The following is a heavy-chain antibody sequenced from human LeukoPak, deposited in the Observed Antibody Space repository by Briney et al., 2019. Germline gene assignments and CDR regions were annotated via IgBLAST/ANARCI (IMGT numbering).Heavy chain of an antibody. CDR3: ARGVGERYFDY. J-gene: IGHJ4*02. CDR1: GFTFITYG. D-gene: IGHD3-10*01. V-gene: IGHV3-23*01. Sequence: GGSLRLSCAASGFTFITYGMSWVRQAPGKGLEWVSAISGSGDRTYYADSVKGRFTVSRDISKNTLFLQLNSLTDEDTAVYYCARGVGERYFDYWGQGTLVTVSS. CDR2: ISGSGDRT.